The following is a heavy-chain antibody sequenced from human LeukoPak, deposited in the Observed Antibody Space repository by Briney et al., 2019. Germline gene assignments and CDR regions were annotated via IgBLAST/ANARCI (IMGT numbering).Heavy chain of an antibody. CDR1: GGSFRGYY. J-gene: IGHJ6*02. CDR2: INQSGAT. D-gene: IGHD6-13*01. V-gene: IGHV4-34*01. CDR3: ARGPDVYSSSWYGGGMDV. Sequence: RASETLSLTCAVYGGSFRGYYWSWVRQPPGKGLEWIGEINQSGATNFHRCFKSRATISVDTSKTQFSLKRSALAPAATAVYYCARGPDVYSSSWYGGGMDVWGQGTTVTVSS.